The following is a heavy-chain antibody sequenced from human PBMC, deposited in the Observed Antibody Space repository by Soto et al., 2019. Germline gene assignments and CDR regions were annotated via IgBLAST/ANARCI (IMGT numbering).Heavy chain of an antibody. CDR2: ICPGYSNT. D-gene: IGHD2-2*01. CDR3: ASSPRGYCSSTSCRELGNYYGMDV. J-gene: IGHJ6*02. CDR1: GYIFTDHC. V-gene: IGHV5-51*03. Sequence: GESLKISCKGSGYIFTDHCIVWVRQMAGKGLEWVGIICPGYSNTNYSPSFQGHVTISADKSISTAYLQWSSLKASDTAMYYCASSPRGYCSSTSCRELGNYYGMDVWGQGTTVTVSS.